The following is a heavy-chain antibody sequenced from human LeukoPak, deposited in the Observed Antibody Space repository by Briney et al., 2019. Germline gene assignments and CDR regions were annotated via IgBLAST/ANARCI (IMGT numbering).Heavy chain of an antibody. CDR1: GFTFRSFS. J-gene: IGHJ4*02. V-gene: IGHV3-23*01. Sequence: GGSLRLSCAASGFTFRSFSMSWVRQTPGKGLEWISVISGGGDVRGYADSVEGRFTISRDNSKNTLYLQMISLRAEDTAVYYCAKQHAATGGYFDYWGQGPLVTVSS. CDR3: AKQHAATGGYFDY. CDR2: ISGGGDVR. D-gene: IGHD6-25*01.